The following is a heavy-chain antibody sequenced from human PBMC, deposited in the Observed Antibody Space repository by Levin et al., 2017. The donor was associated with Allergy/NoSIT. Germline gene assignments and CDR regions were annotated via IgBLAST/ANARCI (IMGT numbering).Heavy chain of an antibody. Sequence: GESLKISCKGSGYSFTNYWITWVRQVPGKGLEWIGRIDPSDSYTDYSPSFQGHVTISGDKSISTAYLQWTSQKASDAAIYYCARHYGGNSFRFRAFDIWGQGTMVTVPS. J-gene: IGHJ3*02. D-gene: IGHD4-23*01. CDR2: IDPSDSYT. CDR1: GYSFTNYW. V-gene: IGHV5-10-1*01. CDR3: ARHYGGNSFRFRAFDI.